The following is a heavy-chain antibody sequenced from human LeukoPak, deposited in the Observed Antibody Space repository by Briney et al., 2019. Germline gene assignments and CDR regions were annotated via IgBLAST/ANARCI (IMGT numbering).Heavy chain of an antibody. V-gene: IGHV3-21*01. D-gene: IGHD6-13*01. J-gene: IGHJ4*02. CDR2: ISSSSSYI. CDR1: GFTFSSYS. Sequence: GGSLRLSCAASGFTFSSYSMNWVRQAPGKGLEWVSSISSSSSYIYYADSVKGRFTISRDNAKNSLYLQMNSLRAEDTAVYYCARAGPGVAAAGGAVDYWGQGTLVTDSS. CDR3: ARAGPGVAAAGGAVDY.